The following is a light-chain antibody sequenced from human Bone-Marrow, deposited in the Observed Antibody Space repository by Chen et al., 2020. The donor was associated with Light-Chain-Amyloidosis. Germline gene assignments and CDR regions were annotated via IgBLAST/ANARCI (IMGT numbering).Light chain of an antibody. CDR2: VKSDGTH. CDR3: ETWGTGPAVV. V-gene: IGLV4-69*01. CDR1: SGHSSYA. Sequence: QLVVTQSPSATASLGASVELTCTLSSGHSSYAIVWHQQQPEKGPRYLMRVKSDGTHTNGDGITDRFTGSSSRAEGHLFIGRIQSEHEDDYDCETWGTGPAVVFGGGTKLTVL. J-gene: IGLJ2*01.